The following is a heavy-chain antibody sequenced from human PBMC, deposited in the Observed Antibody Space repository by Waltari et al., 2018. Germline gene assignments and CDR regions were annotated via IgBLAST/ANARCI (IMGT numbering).Heavy chain of an antibody. CDR3: ATDRGIT. V-gene: IGHV3-7*01. Sequence: EVQLVESGGGLVQPGGSLRLSCAASGFTFRTYWMSWVRQTPGKGLEWVALIKDDGSQKYYVGSVAGRFTISRDNAKNSLYLQMNSLRAEDTAVFYCATDRGITWGQGTLVAVSS. CDR1: GFTFRTYW. J-gene: IGHJ4*02. CDR2: IKDDGSQK.